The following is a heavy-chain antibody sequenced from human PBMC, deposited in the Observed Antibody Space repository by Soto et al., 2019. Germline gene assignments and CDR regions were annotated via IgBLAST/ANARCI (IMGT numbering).Heavy chain of an antibody. CDR3: ARAPLYSSSWYYGY. CDR1: GFTFSSYG. D-gene: IGHD6-13*01. Sequence: QVQLVESGGGVVQPGRSLRLSCAASGFTFSSYGMHWVRQAPGKGLEWVAVIWYDGSNKYYADSVKGRFTISRDNSKNTLYPQMNSLRAEDTAVYYCARAPLYSSSWYYGYWGQGTLVTVSS. J-gene: IGHJ4*02. V-gene: IGHV3-33*01. CDR2: IWYDGSNK.